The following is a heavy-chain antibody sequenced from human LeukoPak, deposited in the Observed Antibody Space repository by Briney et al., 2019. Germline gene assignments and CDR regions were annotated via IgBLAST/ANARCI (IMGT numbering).Heavy chain of an antibody. J-gene: IGHJ3*02. CDR3: ARLDIVVVPAAIGIHDAFDI. V-gene: IGHV4-38-2*01. D-gene: IGHD2-2*02. Sequence: SETLSLTCAVSGYSISSGYYWGWIRQPPGKGLEWIGSIYHSGSTYYNPSLESRVTISVDTSKNQFSLKLSSVTAADTAVYYCARLDIVVVPAAIGIHDAFDIWGQGTMVTVSS. CDR1: GYSISSGYY. CDR2: IYHSGST.